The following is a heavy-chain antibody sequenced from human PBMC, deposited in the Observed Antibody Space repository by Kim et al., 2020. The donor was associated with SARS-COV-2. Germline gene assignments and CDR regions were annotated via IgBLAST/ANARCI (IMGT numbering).Heavy chain of an antibody. CDR1: GFTFDDYA. CDR3: AKDCGTYGSGSYCFDY. V-gene: IGHV3-43*02. D-gene: IGHD3-10*01. J-gene: IGHJ4*02. Sequence: GGSLRLSCAASGFTFDDYAMHWVRQAPGKGLEWVSLISGGGGSTYYADSVKGRFTISRDNSKNSLYLQMNSLRTEDTALYYCAKDCGTYGSGSYCFDYWGRETTVIVAS. CDR2: ISGGGGST.